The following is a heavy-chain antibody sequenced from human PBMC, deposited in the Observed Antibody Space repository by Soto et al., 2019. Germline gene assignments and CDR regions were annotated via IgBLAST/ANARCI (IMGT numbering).Heavy chain of an antibody. CDR1: GFTFSSYS. Sequence: PGGSLRLSCAASGFTFSSYSMNWVRQAPGKGLEWVSSISSSSSYIYYADSVKSRFTISRDNAKNSLYLQMNSLRAEDTAVYYCARDTVVYAIDPCAMDVWGQGTTVTVSS. CDR3: ARDTVVYAIDPCAMDV. D-gene: IGHD2-8*02. J-gene: IGHJ6*02. V-gene: IGHV3-21*01. CDR2: ISSSSSYI.